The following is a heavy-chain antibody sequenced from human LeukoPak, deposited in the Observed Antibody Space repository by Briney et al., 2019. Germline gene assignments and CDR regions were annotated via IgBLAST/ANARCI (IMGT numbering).Heavy chain of an antibody. J-gene: IGHJ4*02. CDR1: GYSFTSYW. CDR2: IDPSDSYT. D-gene: IGHD1-26*01. CDR3: ARSGTLGGSYPNY. V-gene: IGHV5-10-1*01. Sequence: GASLRISCKGSGYSFTSYWISWVRQMPGKDLEWRRRIDPSDSYTHYSPSFQGHVTISADKSISTAYLQWSSLKASDTAMYYCARSGTLGGSYPNYWGQGTLVTVSS.